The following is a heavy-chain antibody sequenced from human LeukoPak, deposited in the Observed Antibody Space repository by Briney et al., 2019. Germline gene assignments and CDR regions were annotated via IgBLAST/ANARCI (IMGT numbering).Heavy chain of an antibody. J-gene: IGHJ5*02. CDR2: ISSSSSTI. CDR3: ARWDGDYEGAEWFDP. Sequence: GGSLRLSCAASGFTFSSYSMNWVRQAPGKGLEWVSYISSSSSTIYYADSVKGRFTISRDNAKNSLYLQMNSLRAEDTAVYYCARWDGDYEGAEWFDPWGQGTLVAVSS. D-gene: IGHD4-17*01. CDR1: GFTFSSYS. V-gene: IGHV3-48*04.